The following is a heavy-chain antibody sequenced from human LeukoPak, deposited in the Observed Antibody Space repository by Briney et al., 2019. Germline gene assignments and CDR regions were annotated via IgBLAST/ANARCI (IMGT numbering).Heavy chain of an antibody. D-gene: IGHD3-3*01. CDR3: ARDGQGITIFGVVPPESYFDY. Sequence: ASVKVSCKASGGTFSSYAISWVRQAPGQGLEWMGGIIPIFGTANYAQKFQGRVTITADESTSTAYMELSSLRSEDTAVHYCARDGQGITIFGVVPPESYFDYWGQGTLVTVSS. V-gene: IGHV1-69*13. CDR2: IIPIFGTA. J-gene: IGHJ4*02. CDR1: GGTFSSYA.